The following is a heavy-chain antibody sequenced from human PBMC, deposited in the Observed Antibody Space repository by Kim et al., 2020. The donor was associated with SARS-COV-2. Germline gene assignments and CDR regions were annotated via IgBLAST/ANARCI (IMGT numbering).Heavy chain of an antibody. D-gene: IGHD6-19*01. CDR1: GGSISSSSYY. Sequence: SETLSLTCTVSGGSISSSSYYWGWIRQPPGKGLEWIGSIYYSGSTYYNPSLKSRVTISVDTSKNQFSLKLSSVTAADTAVYYCARPIPEYSSGWHQNWFDPWGQGTLVTVSS. V-gene: IGHV4-39*01. CDR2: IYYSGST. CDR3: ARPIPEYSSGWHQNWFDP. J-gene: IGHJ5*02.